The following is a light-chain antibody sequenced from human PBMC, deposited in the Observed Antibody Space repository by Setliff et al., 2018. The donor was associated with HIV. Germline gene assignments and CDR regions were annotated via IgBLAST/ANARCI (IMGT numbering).Light chain of an antibody. Sequence: QSVLTQPPSVSAAPGQKVTISCSGSTSNMGDNYVSWYQQLPGTAPKLLIYDNNDRPSGIPDRFSGSKSGTSATLGITGLQSGDEAYYYCGVWDSSLNTGVFGGGTKGTVL. V-gene: IGLV1-51*01. J-gene: IGLJ2*01. CDR2: DNN. CDR1: TSNMGDNY. CDR3: GVWDSSLNTGV.